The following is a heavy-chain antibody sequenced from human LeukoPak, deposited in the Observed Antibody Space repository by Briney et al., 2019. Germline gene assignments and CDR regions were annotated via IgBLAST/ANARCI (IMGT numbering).Heavy chain of an antibody. CDR1: GGSISSSSYY. CDR2: IDYIGNT. J-gene: IGHJ5*02. V-gene: IGHV4-61*05. CDR3: ARGKNSSPNWFDP. Sequence: SETLSLTCTVSGGSISSSSYYWGWIRQPPGMGLEWIAYIDYIGNTNYNPSLKSRVTISVDTSKNQFSLKLTSVTAADTAVYYCARGKNSSPNWFDPWGQGTLVIVSS. D-gene: IGHD6-19*01.